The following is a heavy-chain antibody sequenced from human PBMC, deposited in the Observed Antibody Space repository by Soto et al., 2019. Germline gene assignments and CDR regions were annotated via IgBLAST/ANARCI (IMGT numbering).Heavy chain of an antibody. Sequence: EVQLLESGGGLVQPGGSLRLSCAASGFTFSVYAMSWVRQAPGKGLECVSGISGSGGSTSYADSVKGRFTISRDNSKNTLSLQMNSLGAEETAVYYWAKARCGGHDYWGPGTLVTVSS. J-gene: IGHJ4*02. CDR2: ISGSGGST. D-gene: IGHD2-15*01. V-gene: IGHV3-23*01. CDR1: GFTFSVYA. CDR3: AKARCGGHDY.